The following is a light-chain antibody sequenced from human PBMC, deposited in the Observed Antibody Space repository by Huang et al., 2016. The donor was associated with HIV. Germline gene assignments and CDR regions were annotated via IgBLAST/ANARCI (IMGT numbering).Light chain of an antibody. Sequence: DIQMTQSPSSLSASVGDRVTITCQASQAIRNHLNWYQQKPGKAPNLLIYDAFSLQTGVPSRFSGSGSGTDYTLIISSLQPEDFATYYCQQFDNSLTFGAGTKVEIK. CDR1: QAIRNH. V-gene: IGKV1-33*01. CDR3: QQFDNSLT. CDR2: DAF. J-gene: IGKJ4*01.